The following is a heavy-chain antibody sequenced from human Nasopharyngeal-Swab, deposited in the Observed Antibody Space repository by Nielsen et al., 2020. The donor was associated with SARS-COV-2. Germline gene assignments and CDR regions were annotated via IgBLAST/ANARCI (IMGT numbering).Heavy chain of an antibody. CDR2: ISWNSGSI. CDR1: GFTFDDYA. J-gene: IGHJ3*02. D-gene: IGHD6-13*01. V-gene: IGHV3-9*01. CDR3: AKIALSRDDAFDI. Sequence: GGPLRLSCAASGFTFDDYAMHWVRQAPGKGLEWVSGISWNSGSIGYADSVKGRFTISRDNAKNSLYLQMNSLRAEDTALYYCAKIALSRDDAFDIWGQGTMVTVSS.